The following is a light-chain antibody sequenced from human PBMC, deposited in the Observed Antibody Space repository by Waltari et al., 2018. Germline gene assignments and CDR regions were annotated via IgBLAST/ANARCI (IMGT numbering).Light chain of an antibody. V-gene: IGKV4-1*01. J-gene: IGKJ4*01. CDR1: QSVFWNSNKNNY. CDR2: WAS. CDR3: QQYYSFPLT. Sequence: IVMTQSPDSLAVSLGERATIHCCSIQSVFWNSNKNNYLAWYQHKPGQPPKLLFYWASTREYGVPDRFSGSGSGTDFTLTINNLQAEDVAVYYCQQYYSFPLTFGGGTKVEIK.